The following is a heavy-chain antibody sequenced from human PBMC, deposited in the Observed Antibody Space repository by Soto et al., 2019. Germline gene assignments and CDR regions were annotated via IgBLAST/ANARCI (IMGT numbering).Heavy chain of an antibody. CDR2: VSPNGQDI. J-gene: IGHJ4*02. V-gene: IGHV3-21*01. D-gene: IGHD5-18*01. CDR3: ASLDTAMVLFDY. Sequence: GYLSLSYAASGFALEMYGITWVRQAPGKGLEWVSAVSPNGQDIYYADSVKGRFTISRDNAKNSLYLQMNSLRAEDTAVYYCASLDTAMVLFDYWGQGTLVTVSS. CDR1: GFALEMYG.